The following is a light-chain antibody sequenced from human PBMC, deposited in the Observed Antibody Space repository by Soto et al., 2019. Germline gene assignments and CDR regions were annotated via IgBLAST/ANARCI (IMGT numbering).Light chain of an antibody. J-gene: IGKJ1*01. Sequence: AIHRAQSASSVYEYTRDRVSXXRVASQGISSYLAWYQQKPGKAPKLLIYAASSLQSGVPSRFSGSGSGTDFTLTISSLQPDDFATYYCQHDNSYSEALGQGTKVDIK. CDR1: QGISSY. V-gene: IGKV1-8*01. CDR2: AAS. CDR3: QHDNSYSEA.